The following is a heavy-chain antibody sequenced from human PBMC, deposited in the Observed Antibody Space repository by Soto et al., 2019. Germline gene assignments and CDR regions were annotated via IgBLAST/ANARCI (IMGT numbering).Heavy chain of an antibody. Sequence: SGPTLVNPTQTLTLTCTFSGFSLRTSGMRVSWIRQPPGKALEWLAHIDWDDDKFYSTSLKTRLTISKDTSKNQVVLIMTNMDPVDTATYYCARSLNCPLSFDSWGQGALVTVSS. D-gene: IGHD1-1*01. CDR2: IDWDDDK. V-gene: IGHV2-70*04. J-gene: IGHJ4*02. CDR1: GFSLRTSGMR. CDR3: ARSLNCPLSFDS.